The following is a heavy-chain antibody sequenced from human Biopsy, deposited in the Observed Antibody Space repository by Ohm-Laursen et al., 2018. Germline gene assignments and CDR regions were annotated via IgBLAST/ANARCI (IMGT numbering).Heavy chain of an antibody. V-gene: IGHV4-34*01. Sequence: SETLSLTCAVYGESFNGYYWSWIRQTPGKGLEWIGEINHSGRTNYNPSLKSRVTISVDTSTNQFSLKVRSVTAADTAVYYCVRGVDYYDPYHYYALDVWGQGTTVTVSS. D-gene: IGHD3-22*01. J-gene: IGHJ6*02. CDR2: INHSGRT. CDR3: VRGVDYYDPYHYYALDV. CDR1: GESFNGYY.